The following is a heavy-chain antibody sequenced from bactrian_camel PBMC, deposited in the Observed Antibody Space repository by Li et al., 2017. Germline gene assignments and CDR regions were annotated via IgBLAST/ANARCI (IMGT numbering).Heavy chain of an antibody. CDR2: IYTFRRTT. D-gene: IGHD1*01. CDR1: GTLYNLNC. Sequence: QVQLVESGGGSVQPGGSLRLSCAASGTLYNLNCLGWFRQAPGMEREQVAAFIYTFRRTTRYAESVKGRFTISRDDAKNTMYLQMNNLQPEDTSMYYCAARLGWCVGDIPFAGATVFTYQGQGTQVTVS. V-gene: IGHV3S54*01. J-gene: IGHJ4*01.